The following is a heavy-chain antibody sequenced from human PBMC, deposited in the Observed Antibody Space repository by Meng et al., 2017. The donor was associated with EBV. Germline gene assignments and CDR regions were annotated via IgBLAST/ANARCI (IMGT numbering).Heavy chain of an antibody. Sequence: QGQLQQSGGGVKKPGSSVKVSCRTPGGTFRSDAVSWVRQAPGQGLEWMGGLIPMSGAPHYAQKFQDRVTIIADESTSTHSMELNNLRFEDTAMYYCASESGRGFTPDYWGQGTLVTVSS. J-gene: IGHJ4*02. D-gene: IGHD3-10*01. CDR2: LIPMSGAP. V-gene: IGHV1-69*01. CDR3: ASESGRGFTPDY. CDR1: GGTFRSDA.